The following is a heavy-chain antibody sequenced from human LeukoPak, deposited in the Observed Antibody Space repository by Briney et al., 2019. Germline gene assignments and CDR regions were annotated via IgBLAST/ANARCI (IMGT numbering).Heavy chain of an antibody. D-gene: IGHD3-22*01. Sequence: GGSLRLSCAASGFTFDDYGMSWVRQAPGKGLEWVSGINWNGGSTGYADSVKGRFTISRDNAKNTLYLQMNSLRAEDTAVYYCVRDWGYDSSGYWQKYFDTWGQGTLVTVSS. CDR3: VRDWGYDSSGYWQKYFDT. V-gene: IGHV3-20*04. CDR2: INWNGGST. CDR1: GFTFDDYG. J-gene: IGHJ4*02.